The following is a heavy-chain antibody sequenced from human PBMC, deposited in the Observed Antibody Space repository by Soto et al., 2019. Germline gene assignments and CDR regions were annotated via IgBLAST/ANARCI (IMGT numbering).Heavy chain of an antibody. CDR1: GGSISSYY. CDR3: AGFSSGWFAFDI. J-gene: IGHJ3*02. CDR2: IYYSGST. D-gene: IGHD6-19*01. V-gene: IGHV4-59*08. Sequence: ETLSLTCTVSGGSISSYYWSWIRQPPGKGLEWIGYIYYSGSTNYNPSLKSRVTISVDTSKNQFSLKLSSVTAADTAVYYCAGFSSGWFAFDIWGQGTMVTVSS.